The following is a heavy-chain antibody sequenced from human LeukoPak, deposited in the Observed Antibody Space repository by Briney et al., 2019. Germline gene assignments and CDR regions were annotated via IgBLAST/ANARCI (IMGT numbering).Heavy chain of an antibody. CDR3: ARHGFCSGGSCYSWGYYYYMDV. D-gene: IGHD2-15*01. Sequence: SETLSLTCIVSGGSFTSDYWSWIRQPPGKGLEWIGEINHSGSTNYNPSLKSRVTISVDTSKNQFSLKLYSVTAADTAVYYCARHGFCSGGSCYSWGYYYYMDVWGKGTTVTISS. CDR1: GGSFTSDY. CDR2: INHSGST. J-gene: IGHJ6*03. V-gene: IGHV4-34*01.